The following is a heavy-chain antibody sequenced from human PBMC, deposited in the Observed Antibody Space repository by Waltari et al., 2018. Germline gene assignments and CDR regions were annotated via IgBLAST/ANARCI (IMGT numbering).Heavy chain of an antibody. CDR1: GFPFSSYS. CDR3: AREDYYDSSGYVDY. J-gene: IGHJ4*02. D-gene: IGHD3-22*01. Sequence: EVQLVESGGGLVQPGGSLRLSCAASGFPFSSYSMHLVRQAPGKGLEWGSYISSSSSTIYYADSVKGRFTISRDNAKNSLYLQMNSLRAEDTAVYYCAREDYYDSSGYVDYWGQGTLVTVSS. CDR2: ISSSSSTI. V-gene: IGHV3-48*04.